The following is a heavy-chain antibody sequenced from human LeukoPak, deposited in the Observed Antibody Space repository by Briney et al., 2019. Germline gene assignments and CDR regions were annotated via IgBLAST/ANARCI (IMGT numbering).Heavy chain of an antibody. V-gene: IGHV4-38-2*02. CDR1: GYSISSSYY. CDR2: IYHSGST. Sequence: KPSETLSLTCTVSGYSISSSYYWGWIRQPPGKGLEWIGSIYHSGSTYYNPSLKSRVTISVDTSKNQFSLKLSSVTAADTAVYYCARSFRDAFDVWGQGTMVTVSS. D-gene: IGHD2-21*01. J-gene: IGHJ3*01. CDR3: ARSFRDAFDV.